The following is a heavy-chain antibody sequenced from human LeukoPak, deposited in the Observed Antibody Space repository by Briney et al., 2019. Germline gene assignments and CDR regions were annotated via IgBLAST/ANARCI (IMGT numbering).Heavy chain of an antibody. CDR1: GGSISTGGYY. D-gene: IGHD2-21*01. J-gene: IGHJ5*02. CDR3: VTYRAGDINWFDP. V-gene: IGHV4-31*03. CDR2: LDDSGST. Sequence: KPSETLSLTCTVSGGSISTGGYYWSWLRQFPGKGLQWIVYLDDSGSTRYHPSLKSRVALSSDTSKNQFSLRLRSVTAADTAMYYCVTYRAGDINWFDPWGQGILVTVSS.